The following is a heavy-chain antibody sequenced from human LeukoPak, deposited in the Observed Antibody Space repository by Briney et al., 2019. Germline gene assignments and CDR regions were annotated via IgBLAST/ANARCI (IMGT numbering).Heavy chain of an antibody. V-gene: IGHV3-48*03. CDR1: GFTFSSYE. CDR2: ISSSGSTI. CDR3: ARERAAFDGLDY. Sequence: GGSLRLSCAASGFTFSSYEMNWVRQAPGKGLEWVSYISSSGSTIYYADSVKGRFTISRDNAENSLYLQMNSLRAEDTAVYYCARERAAFDGLDYWGQGALVTVSS. J-gene: IGHJ4*02.